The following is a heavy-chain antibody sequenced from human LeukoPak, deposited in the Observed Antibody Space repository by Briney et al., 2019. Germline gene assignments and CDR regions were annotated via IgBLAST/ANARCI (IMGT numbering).Heavy chain of an antibody. V-gene: IGHV3-30*04. D-gene: IGHD3-3*01. CDR3: ARESHGVGSVLVWGMDV. Sequence: PGRSLRLSCAASGFTFSSYAMHWVRRAPGKGLEWVAVISYDGSNKYHADSVKGRFTISRDNSKNTLYLQMNSLRAEDTAVYYCARESHGVGSVLVWGMDVWGQGTTVTVSS. CDR2: ISYDGSNK. CDR1: GFTFSSYA. J-gene: IGHJ6*02.